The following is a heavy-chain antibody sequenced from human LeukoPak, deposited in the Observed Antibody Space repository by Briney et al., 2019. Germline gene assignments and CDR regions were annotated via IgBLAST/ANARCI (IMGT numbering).Heavy chain of an antibody. V-gene: IGHV5-51*01. CDR3: ARMHSSGWYYFDY. Sequence: GESLKISCKGSGYSFTSYWIGWVRPMPGKGLEWMGIIYPGDSDTRYSPSFQGQVTISADKFISTAYLQWSSLKASDTAMYYCARMHSSGWYYFDYWGQGTLVTVSS. J-gene: IGHJ4*02. CDR2: IYPGDSDT. CDR1: GYSFTSYW. D-gene: IGHD6-19*01.